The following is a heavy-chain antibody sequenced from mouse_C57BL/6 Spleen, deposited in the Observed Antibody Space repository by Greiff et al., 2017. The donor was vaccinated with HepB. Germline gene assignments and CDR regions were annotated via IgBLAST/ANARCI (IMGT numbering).Heavy chain of an antibody. Sequence: QVQLQQPGAELVKPGASVKLSCKASGYTFTSYWMHWVKQRPGQGLEWIGMIHPNSGSTNYNEKFKSKATLTVDKSSSTAYMQLSSLTSEDSAVYYCARSREYDGYPLYYWGQGTSVTVSS. CDR2: IHPNSGST. V-gene: IGHV1-64*01. CDR3: ARSREYDGYPLYY. D-gene: IGHD2-3*01. CDR1: GYTFTSYW. J-gene: IGHJ4*01.